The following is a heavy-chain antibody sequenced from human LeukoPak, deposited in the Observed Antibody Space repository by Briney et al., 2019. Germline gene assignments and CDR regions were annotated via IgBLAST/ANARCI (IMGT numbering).Heavy chain of an antibody. Sequence: GGSLRLSCAASGFTFSNYWMHWVRQAPGKGLVWVSRINSDGINASYADSVKGRFTISRDNAKNTLNLQMNSLRAEDTAVYYCAKLARGGYFDYWGQGTLVTVSS. J-gene: IGHJ4*02. CDR2: INSDGINA. CDR1: GFTFSNYW. V-gene: IGHV3-74*01. CDR3: AKLARGGYFDY. D-gene: IGHD6-13*01.